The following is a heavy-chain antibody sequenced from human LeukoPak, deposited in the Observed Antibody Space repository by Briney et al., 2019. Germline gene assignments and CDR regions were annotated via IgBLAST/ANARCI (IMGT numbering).Heavy chain of an antibody. CDR3: ASFGGTSVFSVDC. Sequence: GESLRISCKGSGYSFTSYWISWVRQMPGKGLEWMGRIDPSDSYTNYSPSFQGHVTISADKSISTAYLQWSSLKASHTAMYYCASFGGTSVFSVDCWGQGTLVTVSS. CDR2: IDPSDSYT. D-gene: IGHD4-23*01. J-gene: IGHJ4*02. V-gene: IGHV5-10-1*01. CDR1: GYSFTSYW.